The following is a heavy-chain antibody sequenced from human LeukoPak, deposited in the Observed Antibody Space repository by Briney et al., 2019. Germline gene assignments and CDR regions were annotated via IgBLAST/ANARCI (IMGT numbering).Heavy chain of an antibody. Sequence: GGSLRLSCAASGFTFNRSAMNWGRQAPGKGLEWVSTISGSDAGTYYADSVKGRFTLSRDNSKNTLYLQMNSLRAEDTAVYYCAEAAGGSSDYWGGGTLVSVSS. CDR1: GFTFNRSA. J-gene: IGHJ4*02. D-gene: IGHD3-16*01. CDR3: AEAAGGSSDY. CDR2: ISGSDAGT. V-gene: IGHV3-23*01.